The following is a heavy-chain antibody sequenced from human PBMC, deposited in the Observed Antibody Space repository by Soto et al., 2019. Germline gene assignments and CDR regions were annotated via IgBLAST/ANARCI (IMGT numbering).Heavy chain of an antibody. V-gene: IGHV3-23*01. CDR3: AKDRGSSGYDEWFDS. J-gene: IGHJ5*01. D-gene: IGHD5-12*01. CDR1: GFTFTNYA. Sequence: PGGSLRLSCAASGFTFTNYAMTWVRQAPGQGLEWVSGISGSGTTTHYADSVKGRFTISRDNSEKMLYLQMKSLRAEDTAIYYCAKDRGSSGYDEWFDSWGQGTLDTVSS. CDR2: ISGSGTTT.